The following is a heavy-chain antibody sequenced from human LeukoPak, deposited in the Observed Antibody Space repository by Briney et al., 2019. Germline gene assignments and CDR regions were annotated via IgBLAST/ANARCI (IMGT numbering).Heavy chain of an antibody. CDR3: ARDQQAVLGVVAATPDAFDI. J-gene: IGHJ3*02. CDR2: IYYSGST. D-gene: IGHD2-15*01. Sequence: SETLSLTCTVSGGSISSSSYYWGWIRQPPGKGLGWIGSIYYSGSTYYNPSLKSRVTISVDTSKNQFSLKLSSVTAADTAVYYCARDQQAVLGVVAATPDAFDIWGQGTMVTVSS. V-gene: IGHV4-39*02. CDR1: GGSISSSSYY.